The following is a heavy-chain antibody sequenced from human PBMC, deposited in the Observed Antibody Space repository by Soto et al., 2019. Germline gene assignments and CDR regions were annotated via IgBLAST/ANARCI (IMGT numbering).Heavy chain of an antibody. CDR2: ISAHNGNT. J-gene: IGHJ4*02. Sequence: QVHLVQSGAEVKKPGASVKVSCKASGYTFTSYGITWVRQAPGQGLEWMGWISAHNGNTDYAQKLQGRVIVTRDTSTSTAYMELSSLISDVTAGYYCARGRYGDYWGQGALVTVSS. D-gene: IGHD1-1*01. V-gene: IGHV1-18*01. CDR3: ARGRYGDY. CDR1: GYTFTSYG.